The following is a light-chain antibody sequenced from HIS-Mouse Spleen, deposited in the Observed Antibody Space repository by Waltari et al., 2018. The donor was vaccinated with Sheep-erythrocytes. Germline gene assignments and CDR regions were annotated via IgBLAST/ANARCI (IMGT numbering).Light chain of an antibody. Sequence: SYELTQPPSVSVSPGQTASITCSGDKLGDKYACWYQQKQGQSPLLVIYQDNKRPSGIPERFPGSNSGNTATLTISGTQAMDEADYYCQAWDSSTVVFGGGTKLTVL. CDR2: QDN. J-gene: IGLJ2*01. V-gene: IGLV3-1*01. CDR3: QAWDSSTVV. CDR1: KLGDKY.